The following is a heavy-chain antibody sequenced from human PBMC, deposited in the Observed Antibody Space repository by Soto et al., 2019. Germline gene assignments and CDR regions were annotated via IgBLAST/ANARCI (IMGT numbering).Heavy chain of an antibody. V-gene: IGHV2-5*02. J-gene: IGHJ3*01. Sequence: FGPTLVNPTQTLTLTCTFSGFSLSTSGVSVGWIRQPPGKALEWLALIYWDNDNRYSPSLKSRLTITKDTSKNQVVLTVTNMDPVDTATYYCAHRIKVSGGAAFEVSGQGIMVTVSS. CDR2: IYWDNDN. D-gene: IGHD2-8*01. CDR1: GFSLSTSGVS. CDR3: AHRIKVSGGAAFEV.